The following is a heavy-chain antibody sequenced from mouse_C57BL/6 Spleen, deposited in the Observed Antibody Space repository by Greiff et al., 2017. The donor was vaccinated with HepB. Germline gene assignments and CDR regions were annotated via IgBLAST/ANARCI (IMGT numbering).Heavy chain of an antibody. CDR2: IHPNSGST. Sequence: QVQLQQPGAELVKPGASVKLSCKASGYTFTSYWMHWVKQRPGQGLEWIGMIHPNSGSTNYNEKFKSKATLTVDKSSSTAYMQLSSLTSEDSAVYYCARLFDGIYGSSLDYWGQGTTLTVSS. V-gene: IGHV1-64*01. D-gene: IGHD1-1*01. CDR3: ARLFDGIYGSSLDY. J-gene: IGHJ2*01. CDR1: GYTFTSYW.